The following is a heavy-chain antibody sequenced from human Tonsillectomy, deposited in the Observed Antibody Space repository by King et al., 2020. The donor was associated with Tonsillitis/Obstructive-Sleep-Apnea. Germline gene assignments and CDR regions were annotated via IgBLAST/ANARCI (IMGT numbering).Heavy chain of an antibody. CDR1: GGSISSSSYY. V-gene: IGHV4-39*01. CDR3: LKGAYYDIYTFFDY. Sequence: QLQESGPGLVKPSETLSLTCTVSGGSISSSSYYWGWIRQPPGKGLEWIGGLYYSGSTYYNPSLKSRVTISVDTSKNQFSLKLSSVTAADTAVYYCLKGAYYDIYTFFDYWGQGTLVTVSS. CDR2: LYYSGST. D-gene: IGHD3-9*01. J-gene: IGHJ4*02.